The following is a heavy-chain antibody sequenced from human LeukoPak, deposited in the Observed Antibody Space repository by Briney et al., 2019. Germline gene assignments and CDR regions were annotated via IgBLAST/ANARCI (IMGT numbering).Heavy chain of an antibody. J-gene: IGHJ5*02. D-gene: IGHD4-11*01. V-gene: IGHV1-18*01. CDR2: ISAYNGNT. CDR3: ARTIGLQYTQTAFDP. CDR1: GYTFTSYG. Sequence: ASVKVSCKASGYTFTSYGISWVRQAPGRGLEWMGWISAYNGNTNYAQKLQGRVTMTTDTSTSTAYMELRSLRSEDTAVYYCARTIGLQYTQTAFDPWGQGTLVTVSS.